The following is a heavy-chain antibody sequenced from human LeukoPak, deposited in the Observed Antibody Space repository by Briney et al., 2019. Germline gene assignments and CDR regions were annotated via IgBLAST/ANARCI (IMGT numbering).Heavy chain of an antibody. J-gene: IGHJ4*02. CDR1: GFTFSNYW. V-gene: IGHV3-7*01. Sequence: GGSLRPSCAASGFTFSNYWMTWVRQAPGKGLEWVANIKPDGGEKYSVDSVEGRFTISRDNAKNSLYMQMNSLRAEDTALYYCARTHYDDGSAYRSLDYWGQGTLVTVSS. CDR3: ARTHYDDGSAYRSLDY. D-gene: IGHD3-22*01. CDR2: IKPDGGEK.